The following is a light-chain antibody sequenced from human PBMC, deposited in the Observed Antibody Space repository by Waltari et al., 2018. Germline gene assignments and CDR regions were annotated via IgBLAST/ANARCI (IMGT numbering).Light chain of an antibody. J-gene: IGKJ5*01. CDR1: QSVSSN. CDR3: QQYNRWPPIT. CDR2: EAS. Sequence: EIAMTQSPATLSVSPGETATLSCRSSQSVSSNVAWYQKKPGQAPRLLIYEASTRATSIPAKFRGSGSGTEFTLTISSLQSEDFAVYYCQQYNRWPPITFGHGTRLEIK. V-gene: IGKV3-15*01.